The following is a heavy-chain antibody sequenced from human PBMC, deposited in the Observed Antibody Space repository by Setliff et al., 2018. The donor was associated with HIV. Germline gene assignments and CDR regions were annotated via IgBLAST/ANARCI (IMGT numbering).Heavy chain of an antibody. CDR1: GFTFSSFA. CDR3: AKDSEVWLNYMDV. Sequence: PGGSLRLSCAASGFTFSSFAMSWVRQAPGKGLEWVSAISGPGGGTYYADSVKGRFAISRDNSKNTLYLQMNSLRAEDTAVYCCAKDSEVWLNYMDVWGKGTTVTVSS. CDR2: ISGPGGGT. D-gene: IGHD5-18*01. J-gene: IGHJ6*03. V-gene: IGHV3-23*01.